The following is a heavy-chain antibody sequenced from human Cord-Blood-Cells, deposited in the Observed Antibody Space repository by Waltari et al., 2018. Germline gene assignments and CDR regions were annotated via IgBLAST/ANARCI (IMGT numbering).Heavy chain of an antibody. CDR1: GFTFSSYA. CDR2: ISYDGSNK. J-gene: IGHJ4*02. V-gene: IGHV3-30-3*01. CDR3: ARDPGDFWSGFDY. D-gene: IGHD3-3*01. Sequence: QVQLVESGGGVVQPGRSLRLSCAASGFTFSSYAMHWVRQAPGKGLEWVAVISYDGSNKDYADSVKGRFTISRDNSKNTLYLQMNSLRAEDTAVYYCARDPGDFWSGFDYWGQGTLVTVSS.